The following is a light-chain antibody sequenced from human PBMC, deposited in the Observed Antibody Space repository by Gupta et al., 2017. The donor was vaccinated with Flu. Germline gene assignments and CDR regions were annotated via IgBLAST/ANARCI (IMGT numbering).Light chain of an antibody. J-gene: IGKJ1*01. V-gene: IGKV3-20*01. CDR3: QQYGSSPET. CDR1: QSISSNY. Sequence: EIVLTQPPGTLSLSPGERATLSCRASQSISSNYLAWYQQKTGQAPRLLIYGASTRATGLPDRFSGSGSGTDFTLTISILDPEDFAVYYCQQYGSSPETFGQGTKVEIK. CDR2: GAS.